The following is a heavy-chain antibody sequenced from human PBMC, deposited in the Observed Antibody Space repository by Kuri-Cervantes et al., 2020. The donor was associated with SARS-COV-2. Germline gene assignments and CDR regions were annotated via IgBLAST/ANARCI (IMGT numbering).Heavy chain of an antibody. V-gene: IGHV3-53*01. Sequence: GGSLRLSCAASGFTVSSNYRSWVRQPPGKGLEWVSTIYCSGNTFYADSVKGRFTISRDNSKNTLYLQMNSLRAEDTAVYYCASVPYYDFWSGHPEGGWFDPWGRGTLVTVSS. D-gene: IGHD3-3*01. CDR1: GFTVSSNY. CDR3: ASVPYYDFWSGHPEGGWFDP. J-gene: IGHJ5*02. CDR2: IYCSGNT.